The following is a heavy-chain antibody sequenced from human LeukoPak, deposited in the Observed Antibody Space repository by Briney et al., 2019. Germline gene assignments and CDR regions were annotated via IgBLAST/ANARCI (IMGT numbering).Heavy chain of an antibody. CDR1: GGSISSGGYY. D-gene: IGHD6-19*01. CDR2: IYYSGST. CDR3: AREGLIAVADYYYYGMDV. V-gene: IGHV4-31*03. J-gene: IGHJ6*02. Sequence: SETLSLTCTVSGGSISSGGYYWSWIRQHPGKGLEWIGYIYYSGSTYYNPSLKSRVTISVDTSKNQFSLKLSSVTAADTAVYYCAREGLIAVADYYYYGMDVWGQGTTVTVSS.